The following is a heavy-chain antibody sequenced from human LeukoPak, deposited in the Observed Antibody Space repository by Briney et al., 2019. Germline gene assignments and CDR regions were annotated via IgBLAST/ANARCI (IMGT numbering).Heavy chain of an antibody. J-gene: IGHJ6*03. Sequence: GASVKVSCKASGYTFTSYDINWGRQATGQGLEWMGWMNPNSGNTGYAQKFQGRVTITRNTSISTAYMELSSLRSEDTAVYYCARGREQLAQFVVIAYYMDVWGKGTTVTVSS. CDR1: GYTFTSYD. V-gene: IGHV1-8*03. CDR3: ARGREQLAQFVVIAYYMDV. CDR2: MNPNSGNT. D-gene: IGHD2-21*01.